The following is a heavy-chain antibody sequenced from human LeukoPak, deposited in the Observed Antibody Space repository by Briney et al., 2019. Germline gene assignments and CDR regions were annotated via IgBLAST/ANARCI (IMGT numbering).Heavy chain of an antibody. CDR2: IYISGSN. D-gene: IGHD4-23*01. CDR1: GVSISSYS. CDR3: AREVADYGGYYYYHYMDV. V-gene: IGHV4-4*07. Sequence: PSESLSLTCTVSGVSISSYSWSWIRQPAGKGLEWFGRIYISGSNNYNRSPKSRVPISVDTSKNQFPRKLGSVPAADTPLNNCAREVADYGGYYYYHYMDVWDKGTTVTNSS. J-gene: IGHJ6*03.